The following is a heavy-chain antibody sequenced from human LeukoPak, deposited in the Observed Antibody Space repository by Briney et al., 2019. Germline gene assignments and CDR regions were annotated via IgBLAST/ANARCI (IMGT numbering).Heavy chain of an antibody. V-gene: IGHV4-59*11. D-gene: IGHD4-23*01. Sequence: SETLSLTCTVSGGSISSHYWSWIRQPPGKGLEWIGYIYYSGSTSNPSLKSRVTISLETSKNQFSLKLSSVTAADTAVYYCARGAQHTVVTPYYFDYWGQGTLVTVSS. CDR2: IYYSGST. CDR3: ARGAQHTVVTPYYFDY. J-gene: IGHJ4*02. CDR1: GGSISSHY.